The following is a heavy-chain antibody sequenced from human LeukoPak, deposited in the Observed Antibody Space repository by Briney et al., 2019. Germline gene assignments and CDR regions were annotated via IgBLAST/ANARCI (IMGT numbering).Heavy chain of an antibody. Sequence: PGGSLRLSCVPSGIIFSNSALNWVRQAPGKGLEWVSTITKSGDQTHCADSVKGRFTISRDISKNTLYLQMNSLRAEDTAVYHCVKSAGKDGYRDVFDIWGQGTVVTASS. CDR1: GIIFSNSA. CDR3: VKSAGKDGYRDVFDI. D-gene: IGHD5-24*01. CDR2: ITKSGDQT. V-gene: IGHV3-23*01. J-gene: IGHJ3*02.